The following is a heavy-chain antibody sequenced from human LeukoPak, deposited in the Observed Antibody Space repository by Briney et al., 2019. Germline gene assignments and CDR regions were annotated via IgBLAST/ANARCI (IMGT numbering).Heavy chain of an antibody. J-gene: IGHJ6*03. Sequence: PSETLSLTCTVSGGSISSYYWSWIRQPPGKGLEWIGYIYYSGSTNYNPSLKSRVTISVDTSKNQFSLKLSSVTAADTAVYYCARGGGSSWYNYYYYYMDVWGKGTTVTISS. D-gene: IGHD6-13*01. V-gene: IGHV4-59*01. CDR2: IYYSGST. CDR1: GGSISSYY. CDR3: ARGGGSSWYNYYYYYMDV.